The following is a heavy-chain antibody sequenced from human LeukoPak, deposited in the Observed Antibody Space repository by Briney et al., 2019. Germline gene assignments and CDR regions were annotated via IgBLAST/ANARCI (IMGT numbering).Heavy chain of an antibody. J-gene: IGHJ3*02. CDR3: ARARSSYGYGDAFDI. CDR2: IRYDGNNK. CDR1: GFTFSSYG. Sequence: PGGSLRLSCAASGFTFSSYGMHWVRQAPGKGLEWVAFIRYDGNNKYYADSAKGRFTISRDNSKNTLYLQMNSLRAEDTAVYYCARARSSYGYGDAFDIWGQGTMVTVSS. D-gene: IGHD5-18*01. V-gene: IGHV3-30*02.